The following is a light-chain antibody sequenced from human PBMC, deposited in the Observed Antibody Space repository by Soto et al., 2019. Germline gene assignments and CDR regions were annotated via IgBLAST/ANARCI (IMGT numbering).Light chain of an antibody. V-gene: IGKV3-20*01. J-gene: IGKJ1*01. CDR3: QQYGDMWT. CDR1: RSVRSSY. Sequence: EIVLTQSPGTLSLSPGERATLNCRASRSVRSSYLAWYQQQPGQAPRLLIHGASRRATGIPDRFSGSGSGTDFTLTINRLEPEDFAVHFCQQYGDMWTFGQGTKVDIK. CDR2: GAS.